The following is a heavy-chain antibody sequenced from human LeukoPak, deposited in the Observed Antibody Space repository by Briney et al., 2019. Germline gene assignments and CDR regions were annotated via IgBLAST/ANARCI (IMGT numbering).Heavy chain of an antibody. CDR3: ARAARKYYYDSSGYYYFDY. CDR1: GFTFSSYS. J-gene: IGHJ4*02. Sequence: SGXSLRLSCAASGFTFSSYSMNWVRQAPGKGLEWVSSISSSSYIYYSDSVKGRFTISRDNAKNSLYLQMNSLRAEDTAVYYCARAARKYYYDSSGYYYFDYWGQGTLVTVSS. D-gene: IGHD3-22*01. CDR2: ISSSSYI. V-gene: IGHV3-21*01.